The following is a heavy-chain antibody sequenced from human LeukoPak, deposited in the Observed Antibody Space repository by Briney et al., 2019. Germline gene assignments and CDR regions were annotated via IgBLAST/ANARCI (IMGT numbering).Heavy chain of an antibody. CDR2: IRYDGSNK. CDR3: ARDEAAGSGRDY. J-gene: IGHJ4*02. CDR1: GFTFSSYG. D-gene: IGHD6-25*01. Sequence: GGSLRLSCAASGFTFSSYGMHRVRQAPGKGLEWVAFIRYDGSNKYYADSVKGRFTISRDNSKNTLYLQMNSLRAEDTAVYYCARDEAAGSGRDYWGQGTLVTVSS. V-gene: IGHV3-30*02.